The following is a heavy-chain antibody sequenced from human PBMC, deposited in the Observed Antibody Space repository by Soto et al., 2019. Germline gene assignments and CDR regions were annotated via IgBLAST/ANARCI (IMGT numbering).Heavy chain of an antibody. Sequence: SETLSLTSNVSGGSIKNYYWSWIRQPAGKGLEWIGRIYSTGSTNYNASLKSRVTMSVDTSNNQFSLRLRSVTAADTAVYYCARDEYYDSNNWFDTWGQGTLVTVSS. CDR1: GGSIKNYY. CDR2: IYSTGST. V-gene: IGHV4-4*07. J-gene: IGHJ5*02. CDR3: ARDEYYDSNNWFDT. D-gene: IGHD3-22*01.